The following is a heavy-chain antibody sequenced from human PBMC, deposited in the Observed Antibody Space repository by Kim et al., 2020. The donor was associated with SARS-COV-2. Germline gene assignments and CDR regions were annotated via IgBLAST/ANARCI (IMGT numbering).Heavy chain of an antibody. Sequence: GGSLRLSCAASGFTFSNAWMSWVRQAPGKGLEWVGRIKSKTDGGTTDYAAPGKGRFTISRDDSKNTLYLHMNSRKTEDTSVYYCTTEGDYYYGMDVWGQGATVTVSS. CDR3: TTEGDYYYGMDV. J-gene: IGHJ6*02. CDR2: IKSKTDGGTT. V-gene: IGHV3-15*01. CDR1: GFTFSNAW.